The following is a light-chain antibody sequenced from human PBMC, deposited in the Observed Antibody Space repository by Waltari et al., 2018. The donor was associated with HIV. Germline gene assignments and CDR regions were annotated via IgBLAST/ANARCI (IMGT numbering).Light chain of an antibody. Sequence: QSALTQPRSVSGSPGQSVTISCTGTSSDVGGYDSVSWYLQHPGKVPKLIIYGVSKRPSGFPDRFSGSKSGNTASLTISGLQTEDEADYFCCSYAGTYTYVLFGGGTKLTVL. J-gene: IGLJ3*02. CDR3: CSYAGTYTYVL. V-gene: IGLV2-11*01. CDR1: SSDVGGYDS. CDR2: GVS.